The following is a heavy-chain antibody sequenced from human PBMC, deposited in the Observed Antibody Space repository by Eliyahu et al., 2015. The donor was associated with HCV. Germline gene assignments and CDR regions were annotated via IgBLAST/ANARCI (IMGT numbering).Heavy chain of an antibody. CDR1: GFTFDDYT. CDR2: IXWDGGST. V-gene: IGHV3-43*01. J-gene: IGHJ4*02. Sequence: EVQLVESGGVVVQPGGSLRLXCAASGFTFDDYTMHLVRQAPGKGLEWVSLIXWDGGSTYYADSVKGRFTISRDNSKNSLYLQMNSLRTEDTALYYCAKDEAGRYSQYSHGKGNYFDYWGQGTLVTVSS. CDR3: AKDEAGRYSQYSHGKGNYFDY. D-gene: IGHD5-18*01.